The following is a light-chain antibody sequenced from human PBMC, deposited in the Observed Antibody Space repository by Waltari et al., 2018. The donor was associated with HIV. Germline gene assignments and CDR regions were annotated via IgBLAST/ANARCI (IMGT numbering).Light chain of an antibody. J-gene: IGKJ2*01. CDR2: WAS. CDR3: QHYYSPPYT. Sequence: EIVMTQSPDSLAVSPGERATLNCKSSQTILYTYKNKDPLAWYQQRPGQPPKLLIYWASSRASGVPDLFTGSGADTDFSLTISCQQAEDGSVYYCQHYYSPPYTFGQRPELQIK. CDR1: QTILYTYKNKDP. V-gene: IGKV4-1*01.